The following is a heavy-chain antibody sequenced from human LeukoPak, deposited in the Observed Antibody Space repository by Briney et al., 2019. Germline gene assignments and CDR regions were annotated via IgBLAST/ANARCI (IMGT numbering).Heavy chain of an antibody. J-gene: IGHJ2*01. CDR3: ARPARKGFNMIVVPFFYFVL. CDR1: AGSIISGSAN. CDR2: SSHSGST. Sequence: SETLPLPSTAAAGSIISGSANWCGSHDHPKRRLEGSGYSSHSGSTYYSTSLGSRVRTSVDTSKNQFSLKLRSVTVSDSAVYYCARPARKGFNMIVVPFFYFVLSGRGTLVTVSS. D-gene: IGHD3-22*01. V-gene: IGHV4-31*03.